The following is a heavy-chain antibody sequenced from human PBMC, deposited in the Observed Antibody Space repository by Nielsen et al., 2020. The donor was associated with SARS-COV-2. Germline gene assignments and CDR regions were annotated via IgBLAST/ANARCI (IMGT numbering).Heavy chain of an antibody. CDR3: ATEVIAAAGTSDY. Sequence: GESLQISCAASGFTFSSYGMHWDRQDPGKGLEWVAVIWYDGSNKYYADSVKGRFTISRDNSKNTLYLQMNSLRAEDTAVYYCATEVIAAAGTSDYWGQGTLVTVSS. CDR1: GFTFSSYG. D-gene: IGHD6-13*01. J-gene: IGHJ4*02. V-gene: IGHV3-33*01. CDR2: IWYDGSNK.